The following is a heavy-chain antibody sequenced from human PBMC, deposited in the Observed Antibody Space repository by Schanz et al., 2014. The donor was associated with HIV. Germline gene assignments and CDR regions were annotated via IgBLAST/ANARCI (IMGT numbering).Heavy chain of an antibody. CDR1: GFTFSSYA. CDR3: AKSGNGRSLDF. CDR2: ISSDGSYK. D-gene: IGHD3-10*01. J-gene: IGHJ4*02. Sequence: HVQLVQSGGALVQPGRSVRLSCAASGFTFSSYAMHWVRQAPGKGLGWVAIISSDGSYKYYADSVKGRFTISRDNSKNTLYLQMNSLRAEDTAVFYCAKSGNGRSLDFWGQGTLLTVSS. V-gene: IGHV3-30*18.